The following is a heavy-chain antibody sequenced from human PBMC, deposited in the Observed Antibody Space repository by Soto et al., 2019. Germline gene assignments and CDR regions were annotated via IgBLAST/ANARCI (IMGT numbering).Heavy chain of an antibody. D-gene: IGHD2-15*01. J-gene: IGHJ4*02. CDR1: GGTFSSYA. CDR3: ALAWNRDCSGGSCYSDY. CDR2: IIPIFGTA. Sequence: QVQLVQSGAEVKKPGSSVKVSCKASGGTFSSYAISWVRQAPGQGLEWMGGIIPIFGTANYAQKFQGRVTITADESTSTGDMERSSVRSEDTAVYYCALAWNRDCSGGSCYSDYGGQGTLVTVSS. V-gene: IGHV1-69*12.